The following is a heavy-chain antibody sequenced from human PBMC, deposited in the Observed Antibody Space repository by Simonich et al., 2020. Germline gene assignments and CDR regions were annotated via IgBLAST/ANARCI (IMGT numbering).Heavy chain of an antibody. CDR2: IWYDGSNK. J-gene: IGHJ6*02. Sequence: QVQLVESGGGVVQPGRSLRLSCAASGFTFSSYGMHWVRQAPGKWLGGVAVIWYDGSNKYYADSVKGRLTISRDNSKNTLYLQMNSLRAEDTAMYYCAKESTVSRWDYYYGMDVWGQGTTVTVSS. D-gene: IGHD4-17*01. CDR1: GFTFSSYG. V-gene: IGHV3-30*18. CDR3: AKESTVSRWDYYYGMDV.